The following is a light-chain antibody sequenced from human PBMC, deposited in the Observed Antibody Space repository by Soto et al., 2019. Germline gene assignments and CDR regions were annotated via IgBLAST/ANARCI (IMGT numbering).Light chain of an antibody. CDR1: QSLNIY. Sequence: DIQMTQSPSSLSASVGDRVTIACRSTQSLNIYFNWYQQKPEKAPTLLLYGATTLQRGVPSKFSADGSGTNLLLSIGTLQPEASAAFKCKETSSVSVYLFGHGT. CDR3: KETSSVSVYL. V-gene: IGKV1-39*01. CDR2: GAT. J-gene: IGKJ5*01.